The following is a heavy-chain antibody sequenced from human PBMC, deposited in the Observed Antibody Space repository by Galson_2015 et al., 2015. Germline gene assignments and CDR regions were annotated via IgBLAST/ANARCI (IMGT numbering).Heavy chain of an antibody. J-gene: IGHJ6*02. CDR1: GGNFSSYA. V-gene: IGHV1-69*10. Sequence: SVKVSCKASGGNFSSYAISWVRQAPGQGLEWMGGIIPIFGIANYAQKFQGRVTITADKSTSTAYMELSSLRSEDTAVYYCARGSRDYGDAGIYYYGMDVWGQGTTVTVSS. CDR2: IIPIFGIA. CDR3: ARGSRDYGDAGIYYYGMDV. D-gene: IGHD4-17*01.